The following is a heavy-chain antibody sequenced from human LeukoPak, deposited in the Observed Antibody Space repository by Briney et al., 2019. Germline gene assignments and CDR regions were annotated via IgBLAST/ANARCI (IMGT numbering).Heavy chain of an antibody. CDR3: ARVGGDGGSFDY. Sequence: PGGSLRLSCAASGFTFSSYSMNWGRQAPGKGLEWVSSISSSSNYIYYADSVKGRFTISRDNAKNSLYLQMNSLRAGDTAVYYCARVGGDGGSFDYWGQGTLVTVSS. CDR1: GFTFSSYS. CDR2: ISSSSNYI. J-gene: IGHJ4*02. V-gene: IGHV3-21*01. D-gene: IGHD4-23*01.